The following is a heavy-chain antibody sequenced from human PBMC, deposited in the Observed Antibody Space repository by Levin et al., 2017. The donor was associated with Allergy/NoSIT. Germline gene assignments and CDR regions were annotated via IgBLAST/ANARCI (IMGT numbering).Heavy chain of an antibody. D-gene: IGHD3-16*02. V-gene: IGHV3-7*01. CDR1: GFTFTSFW. Sequence: RASVKVSCAASGFTFTSFWMTWVRQVPGKGLEWVANIKQDGSETYYVDSVKGRFTISRDNGKNSVYLQMNSLRVDDTAVYYCAREEGWGYHYGMDVWGQGTTVTVSS. CDR2: IKQDGSET. CDR3: AREEGWGYHYGMDV. J-gene: IGHJ6*02.